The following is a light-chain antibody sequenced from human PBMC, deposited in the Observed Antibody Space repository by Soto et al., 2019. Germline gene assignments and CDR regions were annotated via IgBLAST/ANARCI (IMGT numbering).Light chain of an antibody. CDR3: HQCYSSPQT. CDR2: GTS. Sequence: EIVLTQSPDTLSLSPGERATLSCRASQSVSSSYLAWYQQTPGQAPRLLIYGTSNRATGIPDRFSGSGSGTDFTLTISRLEPEDFAVYYCHQCYSSPQTFGQGTKVEIK. V-gene: IGKV3-20*01. J-gene: IGKJ1*01. CDR1: QSVSSSY.